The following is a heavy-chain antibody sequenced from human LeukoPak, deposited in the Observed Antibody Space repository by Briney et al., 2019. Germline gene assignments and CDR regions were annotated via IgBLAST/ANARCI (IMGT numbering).Heavy chain of an antibody. CDR1: GGSISSYY. J-gene: IGHJ4*02. Sequence: ETLSLTCTVSGGSISSYYWSWIRQPPGKGLEWVSAISGSGGSTYYTDSVTGRFTISRGNSKNTLYLQMNSLRAEDTALYYCASLDYFDSSDYGDYWGQGTLVTVSS. V-gene: IGHV3-23*01. CDR2: ISGSGGST. D-gene: IGHD3-22*01. CDR3: ASLDYFDSSDYGDY.